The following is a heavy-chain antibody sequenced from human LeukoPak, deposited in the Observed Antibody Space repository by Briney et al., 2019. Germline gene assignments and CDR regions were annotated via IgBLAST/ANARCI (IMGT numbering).Heavy chain of an antibody. D-gene: IGHD3-16*01. CDR2: ISSSSSYI. CDR3: ARDQRCYPGGFDWYFDL. CDR1: GFTFSDYS. Sequence: PGGSLRLSCAAFGFTFSDYSMNWVRQAPGKGLEWVSSISSSSSYIYYADSVKGRFTSSRDNAKNSLYLQMNSLRAEDTAVYYCARDQRCYPGGFDWYFDLWGRGTLVTVSS. J-gene: IGHJ2*01. V-gene: IGHV3-21*01.